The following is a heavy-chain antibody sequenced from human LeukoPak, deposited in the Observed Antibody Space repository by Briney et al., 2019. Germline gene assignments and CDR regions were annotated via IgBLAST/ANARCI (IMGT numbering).Heavy chain of an antibody. CDR3: ARETYQGAFDI. Sequence: PSETLSLTCAVYGGSFSGYYWSWIRQPPGKGLEWIGEINHSGSTNYNPSLKGRVTISVDTSKNQFSLKLSSVTAADTAVYYCARETYQGAFDIWGQGTMVTVSS. CDR2: INHSGST. J-gene: IGHJ3*02. V-gene: IGHV4-34*01. CDR1: GGSFSGYY.